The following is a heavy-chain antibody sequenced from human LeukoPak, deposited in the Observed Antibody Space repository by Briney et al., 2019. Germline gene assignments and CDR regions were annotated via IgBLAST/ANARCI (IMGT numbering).Heavy chain of an antibody. J-gene: IGHJ5*02. CDR3: ARDLSRDGCNR. CDR1: GYSISSGYY. Sequence: SETLSLTCTVSGYSISSGYYWGWIRQPPGKGLEWIGSIYHSGSTYYNPSLKSRVTISLDTSKNQFSLKLSSVTAADTAMYYCARDLSRDGCNRWGQRTLVTVSS. CDR2: IYHSGST. V-gene: IGHV4-38-2*02. D-gene: IGHD5-24*01.